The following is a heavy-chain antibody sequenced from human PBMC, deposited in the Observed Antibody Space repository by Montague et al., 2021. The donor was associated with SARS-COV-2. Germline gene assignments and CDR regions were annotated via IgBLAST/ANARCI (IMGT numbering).Heavy chain of an antibody. CDR2: TYYRSKWDS. J-gene: IGHJ3*02. D-gene: IGHD3-9*01. CDR1: GDSVASKSVA. V-gene: IGHV6-1*01. Sequence: CAISGDSVASKSVAWDWIRQSPSRGLELLGRTYYRSKWDSDYAESVKRRLVITPDTSKNQVSLQLNSVIPEDTAVYFCASSGITLTGLDAFDIWGQGTMVTVSS. CDR3: ASSGITLTGLDAFDI.